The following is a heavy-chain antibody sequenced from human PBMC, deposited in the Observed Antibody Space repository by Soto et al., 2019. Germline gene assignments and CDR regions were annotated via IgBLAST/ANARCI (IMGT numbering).Heavy chain of an antibody. CDR2: INPNSGGT. J-gene: IGHJ6*02. CDR3: ARDLETAVAGSHYHYYYGMDV. Sequence: ASVKVSCKASGYTFTGYYMHWVRQAPGQGLEWMGWINPNSGGTNYAQKFQGWVTMTRDTSISTAYMELSRLRSDDTAVYYCARDLETAVAGSHYHYYYGMDVWGQGTTVTVSS. D-gene: IGHD6-19*01. CDR1: GYTFTGYY. V-gene: IGHV1-2*04.